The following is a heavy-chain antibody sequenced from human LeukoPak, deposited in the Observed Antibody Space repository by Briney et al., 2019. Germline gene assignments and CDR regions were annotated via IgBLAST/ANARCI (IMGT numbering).Heavy chain of an antibody. CDR2: IKQDGSEE. J-gene: IGHJ4*02. Sequence: HPGGSLRLSCAGSGFTFNGYWMTWVRQAPGKGLEWLANIKQDGSEEYYVDSVRGRFTISRDNAENSLYLQMNNLRAEDTAVYYCARAGNSYGSFDYWGQGTLVTVSS. D-gene: IGHD5-18*01. CDR3: ARAGNSYGSFDY. V-gene: IGHV3-7*04. CDR1: GFTFNGYW.